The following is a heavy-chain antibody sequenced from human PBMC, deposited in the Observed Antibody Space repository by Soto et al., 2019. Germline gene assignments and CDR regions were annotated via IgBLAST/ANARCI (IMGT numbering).Heavy chain of an antibody. J-gene: IGHJ5*02. CDR2: IIPIFGTA. D-gene: IGHD3-22*01. V-gene: IGHV1-69*06. CDR3: ARDLDYYDSSGYPRGPHWFDP. Sequence: EASVKVSCKASGGTFSSYAISWVRQAPGQGLEWMGGIIPIFGTANYAQKFQGRVTITADKSTSTAYMELSSLRSEDTAVYYCARDLDYYDSSGYPRGPHWFDPWGQGTLVTVSS. CDR1: GGTFSSYA.